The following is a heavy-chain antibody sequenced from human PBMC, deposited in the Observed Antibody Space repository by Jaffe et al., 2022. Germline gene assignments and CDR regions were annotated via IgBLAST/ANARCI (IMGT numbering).Heavy chain of an antibody. J-gene: IGHJ4*02. V-gene: IGHV4-38-2*02. CDR2: IYHSGST. CDR3: AREGFPQYYFDY. Sequence: QVQLQESGPGLVKPSETLSLTCAVSGYSISSGYYWGWIRQPPGKGLEWIGSIYHSGSTYYNPSLKSRVTISVDTSKNQFSLKLSSVTAADTAVYYCAREGFPQYYFDYWGQGTLVTVSS. CDR1: GYSISSGYY.